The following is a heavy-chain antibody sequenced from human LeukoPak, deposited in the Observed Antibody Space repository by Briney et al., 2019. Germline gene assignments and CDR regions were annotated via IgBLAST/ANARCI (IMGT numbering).Heavy chain of an antibody. Sequence: GGSLRLSCAASGFTFSSYAMSWVRQAPGKGLEWVSAISGSGGSTYYADSVKGRFTISRHNSKNTLYLQMNSLRAEDTAVYYCAKGYSSSTSCYIDYWGQGTLVTVSS. D-gene: IGHD2-2*02. J-gene: IGHJ4*02. CDR2: ISGSGGST. CDR1: GFTFSSYA. V-gene: IGHV3-23*01. CDR3: AKGYSSSTSCYIDY.